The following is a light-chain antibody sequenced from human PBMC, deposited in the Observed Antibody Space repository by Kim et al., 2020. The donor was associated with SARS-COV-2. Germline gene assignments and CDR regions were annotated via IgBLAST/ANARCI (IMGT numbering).Light chain of an antibody. CDR2: DVS. CDR3: SSYTYSTTWV. Sequence: QSALTQPASVSGSPGQSITISCTGTSSDVSAYNRVSWYRQPPGTAPKLSIYDVSTRPSGVSNRFSGSKSGNTASLTISGLQAEDEADYYCSSYTYSTTWVFGGGTKVTVL. V-gene: IGLV2-14*01. CDR1: SSDVSAYNR. J-gene: IGLJ3*02.